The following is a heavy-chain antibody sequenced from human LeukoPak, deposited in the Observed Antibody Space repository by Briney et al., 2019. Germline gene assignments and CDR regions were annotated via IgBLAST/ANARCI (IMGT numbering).Heavy chain of an antibody. V-gene: IGHV4-34*01. Sequence: SETLSLTCAVYGGSFSGYYWSWIRQPPGKGLEWIGEINHSGSTNYNPSLKSRVTISVDTSKNQFSLKLSSVTAADTAVYYCARVRYVVPQTGAFDIWGQGTMVTVSS. CDR3: ARVRYVVPQTGAFDI. D-gene: IGHD1-1*01. CDR2: INHSGST. J-gene: IGHJ3*02. CDR1: GGSFSGYY.